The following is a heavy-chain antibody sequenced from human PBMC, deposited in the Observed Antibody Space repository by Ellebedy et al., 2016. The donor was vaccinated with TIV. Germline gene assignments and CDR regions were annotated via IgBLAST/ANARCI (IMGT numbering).Heavy chain of an antibody. Sequence: GESLKIFCAASGFTFSTYSMNWVRQAPGKGLEWVSPISGSRSYIYYADSVKGRFTISRDNAKNSLYLQMNSLRGEDTAVYYCARCVVAHAAFDIWGQGTMVTVSS. CDR3: ARCVVAHAAFDI. V-gene: IGHV3-21*01. CDR2: ISGSRSYI. CDR1: GFTFSTYS. J-gene: IGHJ3*02. D-gene: IGHD2-15*01.